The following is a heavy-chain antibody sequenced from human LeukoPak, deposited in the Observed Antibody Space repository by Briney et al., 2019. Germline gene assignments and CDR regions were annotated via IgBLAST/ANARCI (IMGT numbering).Heavy chain of an antibody. CDR3: AADYGDYVSPSD. CDR1: GFNFRDSA. CDR2: SSYDGTNK. D-gene: IGHD4-17*01. V-gene: IGHV3-30*04. J-gene: IGHJ4*02. Sequence: PGTSLRLSCAASGFNFRDSAMHWVRQPPGKGLEGVAVSSYDGTNKYYADSVNGRFTISRDNSKNTLLLQMNNLRLEDTAVYYCAADYGDYVSPSDWGQGSLVIVSS.